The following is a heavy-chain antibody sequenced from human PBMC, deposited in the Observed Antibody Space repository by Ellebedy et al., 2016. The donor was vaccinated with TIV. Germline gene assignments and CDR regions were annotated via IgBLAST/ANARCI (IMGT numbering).Heavy chain of an antibody. V-gene: IGHV4-34*01. Sequence: MPSEPLSLTCAVYRGSFSGYYWNWIRQPPGKGLEWIGEITHSGSTNYNPSLKSRVTISVDTSKNQFSLRLSSVTAADTALYYCASGLGVRKMNAFDFWGQGTMVTVSS. CDR3: ASGLGVRKMNAFDF. CDR2: ITHSGST. D-gene: IGHD2-8*02. CDR1: RGSFSGYY. J-gene: IGHJ3*01.